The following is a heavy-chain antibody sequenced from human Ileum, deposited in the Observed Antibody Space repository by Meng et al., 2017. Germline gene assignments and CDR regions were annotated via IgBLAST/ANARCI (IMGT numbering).Heavy chain of an antibody. CDR3: ARGVSAAGLFDN. V-gene: IGHV4-30-4*01. J-gene: IGHJ4*02. Sequence: QVQLLESGPGLVKPSQTLSLTCSVSGGSISSGDYYWSWIRQSPGKGLEWIGYIYHNGDTNYNPSLKSRVTMSVDTSKNQFSLKLISVTAADAAVYYCARGVSAAGLFDNWGPGTLVTVSS. D-gene: IGHD2-2*01. CDR1: GGSISSGDYY. CDR2: IYHNGDT.